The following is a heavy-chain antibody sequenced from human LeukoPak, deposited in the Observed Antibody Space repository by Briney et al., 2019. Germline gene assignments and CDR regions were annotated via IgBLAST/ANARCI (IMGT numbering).Heavy chain of an antibody. CDR1: GFTFDVYA. CDR2: ISWNSGSI. Sequence: GRSLRLSCAASGFTFDVYAMRWVRQAPGKGLEWVSGISWNSGSIGYADSVKGRFTISRDNAKNSLYLQMNSLRAEDMALYYCATDISKEVGAFDIWGQGTMVTVSS. CDR3: ATDISKEVGAFDI. V-gene: IGHV3-9*03. J-gene: IGHJ3*02.